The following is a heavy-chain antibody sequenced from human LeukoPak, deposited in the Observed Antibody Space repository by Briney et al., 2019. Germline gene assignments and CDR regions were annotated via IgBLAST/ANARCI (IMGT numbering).Heavy chain of an antibody. CDR3: AKVGYCSSTSCYRGYYFDY. D-gene: IGHD2-2*02. Sequence: GGSLRLSCAASGFTFSSYAMSWVRQAPGKGLEWVSAISGSGGSTYYADSVKGRFTISRGNSKNTLYLQMNSLRAEDTAVYYCAKVGYCSSTSCYRGYYFDYWGQGTLVTVSS. CDR1: GFTFSSYA. J-gene: IGHJ4*02. CDR2: ISGSGGST. V-gene: IGHV3-23*01.